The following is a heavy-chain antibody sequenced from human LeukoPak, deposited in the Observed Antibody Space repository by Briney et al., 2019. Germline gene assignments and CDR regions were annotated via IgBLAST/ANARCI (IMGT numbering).Heavy chain of an antibody. Sequence: GGSLRLSCAVSGFTFSDYSMNWVRQAPGKGLEWVSSISTISTYIYYADPVKGRFTISRDNAKNSLYLQINSLRAEDTAVYYCARGPYTSVSKYFDYWGQGTLVTVSS. D-gene: IGHD6-19*01. CDR1: GFTFSDYS. V-gene: IGHV3-21*01. CDR2: ISTISTYI. CDR3: ARGPYTSVSKYFDY. J-gene: IGHJ4*02.